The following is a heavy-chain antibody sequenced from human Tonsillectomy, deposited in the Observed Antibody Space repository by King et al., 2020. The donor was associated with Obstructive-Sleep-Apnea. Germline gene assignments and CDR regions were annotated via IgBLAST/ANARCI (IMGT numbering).Heavy chain of an antibody. V-gene: IGHV4-39*07. CDR3: AGDESGSGKDAFDI. Sequence: QLQESGPGLVKPSETLSLTCTVSGGSISSSSYYWGWIRQPPGKGLEWIGSIYYSGSTYYNPSLKSRVTISVDTSKNQFSLKLSSVTAADTAVYYCAGDESGSGKDAFDIWGQGTMVTVSS. CDR2: IYYSGST. J-gene: IGHJ3*02. D-gene: IGHD3-10*01. CDR1: GGSISSSSYY.